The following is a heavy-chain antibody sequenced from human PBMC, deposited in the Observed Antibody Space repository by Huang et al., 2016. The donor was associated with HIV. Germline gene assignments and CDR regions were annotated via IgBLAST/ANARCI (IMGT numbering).Heavy chain of an antibody. D-gene: IGHD3-3*01. J-gene: IGHJ4*02. CDR2: IRSKASGGTT. V-gene: IGHV3-49*05. CDR3: TRENYDFWSGYYKYYFDY. Sequence: EVQLVESGGGLVKPGRSLRLSCTASGFTFGDYALSWFRQAPGKGLVLVCVIRSKASGGTTEYAASVKGRFTISRDDSKSIAYLQMNSLKIEDTAVYYCTRENYDFWSGYYKYYFDYWGQGTLVTVSS. CDR1: GFTFGDYA.